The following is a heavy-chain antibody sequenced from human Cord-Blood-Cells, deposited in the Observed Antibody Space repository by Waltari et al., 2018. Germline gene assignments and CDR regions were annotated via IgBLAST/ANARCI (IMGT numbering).Heavy chain of an antibody. CDR3: AKVDHFDY. Sequence: QVQLVESGGGVVQPGRSLRLSCAASGFTFSSYGMHWVRQAPGKGLEGVAVISYDGSNKYYADSVKGRFTISRDNSKNTLYLQMNSLRAEDTAVYYCAKVDHFDYWGQGTLVTVSS. J-gene: IGHJ4*02. CDR2: ISYDGSNK. V-gene: IGHV3-30*18. CDR1: GFTFSSYG.